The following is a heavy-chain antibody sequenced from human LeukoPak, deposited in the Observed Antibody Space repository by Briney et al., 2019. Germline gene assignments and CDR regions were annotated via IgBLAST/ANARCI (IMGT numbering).Heavy chain of an antibody. J-gene: IGHJ6*02. D-gene: IGHD2-2*01. V-gene: IGHV4-31*03. CDR3: ARDVVVVPAAIHYGMDV. CDR2: IYYSGST. Sequence: PSETLSLTCTVSGGSISSGGYYWSWIRQHPGKGLEWIGYIYYSGSTYYNPSLKSRVTISVDTSKNQFSLKLSSVTAADTAVYYCARDVVVVPAAIHYGMDVWGQGTTVTVSS. CDR1: GGSISSGGYY.